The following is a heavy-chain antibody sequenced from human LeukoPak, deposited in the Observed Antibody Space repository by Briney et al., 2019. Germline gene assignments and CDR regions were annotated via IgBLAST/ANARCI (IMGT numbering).Heavy chain of an antibody. D-gene: IGHD5-12*01. Sequence: PSETLSLTCAVYGVSFSGYYWSWIRQPPGKGLEWIGEIYHSGSTNYNPSLKSRVIISVDKSKNQFSLKLSSVTAADTAVYYCARGRGYSGYDLISGYYYMDVWGKGTTVTVSS. CDR3: ARGRGYSGYDLISGYYYMDV. J-gene: IGHJ6*03. V-gene: IGHV4-34*01. CDR2: IYHSGST. CDR1: GVSFSGYY.